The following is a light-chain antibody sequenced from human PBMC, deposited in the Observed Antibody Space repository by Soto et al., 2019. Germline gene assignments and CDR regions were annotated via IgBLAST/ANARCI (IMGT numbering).Light chain of an antibody. V-gene: IGKV3-20*01. CDR2: DAS. CDR1: QSVSSY. J-gene: IGKJ1*01. Sequence: EIVLTQSPATPSLSPGERATLSCRASQSVSSYLAWYQQKPGQAPRLLIYDASNRATGIPDRFSGSGSGTDFTLTISRLEPEDFAVYYCQQYGSSGTFGQGTKVDI. CDR3: QQYGSSGT.